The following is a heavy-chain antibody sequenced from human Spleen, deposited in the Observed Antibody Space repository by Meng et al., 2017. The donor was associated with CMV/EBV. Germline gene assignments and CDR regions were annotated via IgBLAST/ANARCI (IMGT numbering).Heavy chain of an antibody. D-gene: IGHD2-2*01. CDR2: INHSGST. Sequence: SETLSLTCAVYGGSFNDYYWNWIRLPPGQGLEWIGEINHSGSTNYNPSLKSRVTISVDTSKNQFSLKLSSVTAADTAVYYCAGGRFVVVPAGISVMYEYHGMAVWGQGTTVTVSS. J-gene: IGHJ6*02. V-gene: IGHV4-34*01. CDR1: GGSFNDYY. CDR3: AGGRFVVVPAGISVMYEYHGMAV.